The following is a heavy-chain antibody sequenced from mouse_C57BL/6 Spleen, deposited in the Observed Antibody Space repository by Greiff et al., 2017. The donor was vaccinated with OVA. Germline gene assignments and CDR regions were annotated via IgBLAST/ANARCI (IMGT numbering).Heavy chain of an antibody. CDR1: GYTFTGYW. J-gene: IGHJ3*01. CDR2: ILPGSGST. D-gene: IGHD3-2*02. Sequence: QVQLKQSGAELMKPGASVKLSCKATGYTFTGYWIEWVKQRPGHGLEWIGEILPGSGSTNYNEKFKGKATFTADTSSNTAYMQLSSLTTEDSAIYYCARFSTAQATWAWFAYWGQGTLVTVSA. CDR3: ARFSTAQATWAWFAY. V-gene: IGHV1-9*01.